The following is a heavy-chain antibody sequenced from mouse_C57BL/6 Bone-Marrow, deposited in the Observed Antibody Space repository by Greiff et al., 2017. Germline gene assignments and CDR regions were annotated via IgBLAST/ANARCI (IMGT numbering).Heavy chain of an antibody. Sequence: EVQLVESGPGLVKPSQSLSLTCSVTGYSITSGYYWNWIRQFPGNKLEWMGYISYDGSNNYNPSLKNRISLTRATSKNQFFLKLNSVTTEDTATYYCARDHDYWGQGTLVTVSA. J-gene: IGHJ3*01. V-gene: IGHV3-6*01. CDR3: ARDHDY. CDR1: GYSITSGYY. CDR2: ISYDGSN.